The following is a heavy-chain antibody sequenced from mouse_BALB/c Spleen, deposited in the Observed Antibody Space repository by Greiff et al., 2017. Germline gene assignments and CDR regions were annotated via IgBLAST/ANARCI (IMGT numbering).Heavy chain of an antibody. CDR1: GFSLTSYG. Sequence: QVQLKESGPGLVAPSQSLSITCTVSGFSLTSYGVSWVRQPPGKGLEWLVVIWSDGSTTYNSALKSRLSISTDNSKSQVFLKMNSLQTDDTAMYDCARQRLPDYYAMDYWGQGTSVTVSS. V-gene: IGHV2-6-1*01. J-gene: IGHJ4*01. D-gene: IGHD5-5*01. CDR2: IWSDGST. CDR3: ARQRLPDYYAMDY.